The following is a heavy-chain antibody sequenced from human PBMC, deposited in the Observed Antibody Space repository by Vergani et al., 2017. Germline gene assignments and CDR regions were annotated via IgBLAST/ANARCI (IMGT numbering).Heavy chain of an antibody. Sequence: QVTLRESGPALVKPTQTLTLTCTFSGFSLSTSGMCVSWIRQPPGKALEWLARIDWDDDKYYSTSLKTRLTISKDTSKNQVVLTMTNMDPVDTATYYCARIFGDYSKFDYWGQGTLVTVSS. V-gene: IGHV2-70*15. D-gene: IGHD4-11*01. J-gene: IGHJ4*02. CDR2: IDWDDDK. CDR1: GFSLSTSGMC. CDR3: ARIFGDYSKFDY.